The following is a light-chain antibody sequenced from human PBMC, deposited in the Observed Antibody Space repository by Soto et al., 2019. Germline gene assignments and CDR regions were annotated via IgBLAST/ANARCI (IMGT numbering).Light chain of an antibody. CDR1: QSISSN. J-gene: IGKJ1*01. CDR2: GAS. Sequence: IQMTQSPSSLSASVGDRVTVTCRASQSISSNLNWYQHKPGKAPKLLIYGASSLQSGVPSRFSGSGSGTDFTLTISSLQPEDFATYYCQQSYSTPWTFGQGTKVEIK. V-gene: IGKV1-39*01. CDR3: QQSYSTPWT.